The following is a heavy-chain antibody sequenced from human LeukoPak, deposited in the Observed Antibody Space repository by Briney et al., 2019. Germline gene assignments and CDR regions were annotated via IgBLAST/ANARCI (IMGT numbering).Heavy chain of an antibody. CDR1: GYTFTSYD. Sequence: ASVKVSCKASGYTFTSYDINWVRQATGQGLEWMGWMNPSSGNTGYAQKFQGRVTITRNTSISTAYMELSSLRSEDTAVYYCARLTGTEGAFDIWGQGTMVTVSS. CDR2: MNPSSGNT. V-gene: IGHV1-8*03. CDR3: ARLTGTEGAFDI. D-gene: IGHD1/OR15-1a*01. J-gene: IGHJ3*02.